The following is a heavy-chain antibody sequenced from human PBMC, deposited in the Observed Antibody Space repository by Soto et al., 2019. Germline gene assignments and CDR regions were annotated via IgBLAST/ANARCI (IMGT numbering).Heavy chain of an antibody. J-gene: IGHJ4*02. Sequence: EVQLMESGGGSVQPGGSLTLSCAASGFSFSSYSMSWVRQAPGKWLEWVSGISGLAGSTYYADSVKGRFTISRDNSKNSLYLEINSLKAADTAMDYCAKSRSDNWNGAYYFDFWGQGNQATVSP. D-gene: IGHD1-20*01. CDR3: AKSRSDNWNGAYYFDF. V-gene: IGHV3-23*01. CDR1: GFSFSSYS. CDR2: ISGLAGST.